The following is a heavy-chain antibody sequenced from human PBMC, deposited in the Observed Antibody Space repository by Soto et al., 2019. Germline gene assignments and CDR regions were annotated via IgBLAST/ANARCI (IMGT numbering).Heavy chain of an antibody. J-gene: IGHJ4*02. D-gene: IGHD2-21*02. CDR2: VFSSVSA. Sequence: SETQSLTCIVAEVSSRSYTGRWVRKPANKGLEWIGRVFSSVSATYNPSLKSRVSISMDTPENRISLKLDSVTAADAGVYFCARDGMTTGDTWGPGSLVTVSS. CDR3: ARDGMTTGDT. V-gene: IGHV4-4*07. CDR1: EVSSRSYT.